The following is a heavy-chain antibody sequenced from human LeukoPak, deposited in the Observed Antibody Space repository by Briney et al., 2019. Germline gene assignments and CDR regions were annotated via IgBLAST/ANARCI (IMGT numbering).Heavy chain of an antibody. J-gene: IGHJ4*02. Sequence: PGGSLRLSCAASGFTFGSYAMSWVRQAPGKGLEWVSAITGSGVSTHYADSVKGRFTISRDNSKDSLYLQTSSLRAEDTAVYYCAKVSARGDYWGQGTLVTVSS. CDR2: ITGSGVST. CDR3: AKVSARGDY. D-gene: IGHD3-10*01. CDR1: GFTFGSYA. V-gene: IGHV3-23*01.